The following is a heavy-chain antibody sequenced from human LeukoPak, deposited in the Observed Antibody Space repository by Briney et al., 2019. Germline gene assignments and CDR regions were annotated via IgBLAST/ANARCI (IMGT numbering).Heavy chain of an antibody. V-gene: IGHV4-61*09. D-gene: IGHD1-26*01. J-gene: IGHJ6*03. CDR1: DDPINSGVYY. CDR2: IYTSGTTT. CDR3: ARAKKRSGRSRNFYLDV. Sequence: SETLSLTCTVSDDPINSGVYYWNWNRQPAGKGLEWIGHIYTSGTTTNSNPSLKSRVARSLDKAKNHFSLKLSSVTAADTAVYYCARAKKRSGRSRNFYLDVWGKGTTVTVSS.